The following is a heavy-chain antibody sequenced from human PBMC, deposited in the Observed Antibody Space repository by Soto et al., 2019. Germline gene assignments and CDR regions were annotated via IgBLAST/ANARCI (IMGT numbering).Heavy chain of an antibody. Sequence: QALLVESGGGVVQPGRSLSLSCAASGFTYNSYGMHWVRRAPGKGLEWGARVSDAGSKTYYADSVKGRFTVSRDNSKNTLYLQMNSLRPEDTALYYCAKAFFGDECFFPEGYDSGRDAWGQGTTVTVSS. J-gene: IGHJ6*02. CDR2: VSDAGSKT. D-gene: IGHD2-21*01. CDR1: GFTYNSYG. V-gene: IGHV3-30*18. CDR3: AKAFFGDECFFPEGYDSGRDA.